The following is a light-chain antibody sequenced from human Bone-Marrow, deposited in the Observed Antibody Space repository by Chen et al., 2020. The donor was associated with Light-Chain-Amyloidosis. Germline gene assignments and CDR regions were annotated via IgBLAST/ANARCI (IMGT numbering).Light chain of an antibody. Sequence: SDELTQPPSALVSPGQTARITCSGDDLPTKYAYWYQQKPGQAPVLVIHRDTERPSGISERFSGSSSGTTATLTISGVQAEDEADYHCQSADSSGTYEVIFGGGTKLTVL. CDR2: RDT. CDR1: DLPTKY. V-gene: IGLV3-25*03. J-gene: IGLJ2*01. CDR3: QSADSSGTYEVI.